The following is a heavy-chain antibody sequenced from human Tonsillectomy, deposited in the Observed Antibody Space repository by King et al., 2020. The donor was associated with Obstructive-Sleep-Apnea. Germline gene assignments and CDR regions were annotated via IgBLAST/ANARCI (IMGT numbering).Heavy chain of an antibody. V-gene: IGHV4-59*01. CDR3: ARTPPVFYYGRGPFWYFDL. CDR1: GGSISGFY. Sequence: VQLQESGPGLVKPSETLSHTCSVSGGSISGFYWTWIRQPPGKGLEWIGYIYDSGSTTYNPSLTSRVTISIYTSKNHFSLKLTSVTAADPALYYCARTPPVFYYGRGPFWYFDLWGRGTLVTVSS. CDR2: IYDSGST. J-gene: IGHJ2*01. D-gene: IGHD3-10*01.